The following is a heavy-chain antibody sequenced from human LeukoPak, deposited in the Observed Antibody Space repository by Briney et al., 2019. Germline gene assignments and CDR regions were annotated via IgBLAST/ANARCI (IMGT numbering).Heavy chain of an antibody. CDR3: ARDLDDSSGYYRRFDY. Sequence: SETLSLTCTVSGGSISSNSYYWGWIRQPPGKGLEWIGSIYYSGSTYYNPSLKSRVTISVDTSKNQFSLKLSSVTAADTAVYYCARDLDDSSGYYRRFDYWGQGTLVTVSS. V-gene: IGHV4-39*07. J-gene: IGHJ4*02. CDR2: IYYSGST. CDR1: GGSISSNSYY. D-gene: IGHD3-22*01.